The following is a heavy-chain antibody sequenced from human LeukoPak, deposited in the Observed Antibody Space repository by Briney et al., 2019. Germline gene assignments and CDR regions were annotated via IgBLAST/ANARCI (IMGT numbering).Heavy chain of an antibody. V-gene: IGHV3-23*01. Sequence: GGSLRLSCAASGFTFSSYAMSWVRQAPGKGLEWVSAISGNGGSTYYADSVKGRFTISRDNSKNTLYLQMNRLRAEDTAVYYCAKTITMVRGVTPYYYYYYMDVWGKGTTVTVSS. J-gene: IGHJ6*03. CDR1: GFTFSSYA. CDR2: ISGNGGST. CDR3: AKTITMVRGVTPYYYYYYMDV. D-gene: IGHD3-10*01.